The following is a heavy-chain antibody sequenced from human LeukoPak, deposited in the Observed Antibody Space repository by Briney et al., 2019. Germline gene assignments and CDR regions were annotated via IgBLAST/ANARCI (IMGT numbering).Heavy chain of an antibody. CDR1: GGFLGSYY. V-gene: IGHV4-59*01. Sequence: SETLSLTCTVSGGFLGSYYWSWVRQSPGKGLEWIGDISYSGSATYNPSLRSRVTISVDTSTNQFSLTLGSVTAADTPVYYCATETECSGGTCYSYGWFDPWGQGTQVIVSS. J-gene: IGHJ5*02. D-gene: IGHD2-15*01. CDR2: ISYSGSA. CDR3: ATETECSGGTCYSYGWFDP.